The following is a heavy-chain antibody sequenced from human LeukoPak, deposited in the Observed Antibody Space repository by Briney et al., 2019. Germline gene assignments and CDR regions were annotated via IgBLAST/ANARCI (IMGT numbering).Heavy chain of an antibody. J-gene: IGHJ3*01. Sequence: PSETLSLTCTVSGGSISSSSYYWGWIRQPPGKGLEWIGSIYYSGSTYYNPSLKSRVTISVDTSKSQFSLKLTSVTSADTAVYSCARLLDNDISGDPDTFDVWGQGTTVIVSS. V-gene: IGHV4-39*07. CDR2: IYYSGST. CDR1: GGSISSSSYY. CDR3: ARLLDNDISGDPDTFDV. D-gene: IGHD3-22*01.